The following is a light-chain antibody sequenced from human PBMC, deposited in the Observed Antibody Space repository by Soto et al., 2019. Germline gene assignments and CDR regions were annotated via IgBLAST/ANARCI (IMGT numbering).Light chain of an antibody. J-gene: IGKJ5*01. CDR2: GAS. V-gene: IGKV3-20*01. CDR3: QHYGSPIT. Sequence: EIELTQSPGTLSVSPGERTTLSCRASQSVTSIHLAWYQQKPGPAPRLLIYGASSRATGIPDKCSGSGSGTDFTITSSRLDPEDFAVYYCQHYGSPITFGQGTRLEIK. CDR1: QSVTSIH.